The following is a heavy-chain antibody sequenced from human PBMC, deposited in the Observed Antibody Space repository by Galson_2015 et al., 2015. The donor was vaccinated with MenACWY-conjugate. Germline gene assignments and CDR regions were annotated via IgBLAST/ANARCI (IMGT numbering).Heavy chain of an antibody. CDR2: ITRDDGKA. CDR3: AFYDVGTYYVGIP. V-gene: IGHV3-23*01. J-gene: IGHJ5*02. CDR1: RFVFRQYA. D-gene: IGHD3-10*01. Sequence: SLRLSCAASRFVFRQYAMIWVRQAPGKGLEWVSTITRDDGKAYYAGSVRGRFTISRDTSQNTLYLQMNSLRAEDTAVYYCAFYDVGTYYVGIPWGQGTLVTVSS.